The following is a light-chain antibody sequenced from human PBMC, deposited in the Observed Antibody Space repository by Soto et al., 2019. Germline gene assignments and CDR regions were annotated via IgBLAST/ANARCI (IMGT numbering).Light chain of an antibody. CDR2: SNN. V-gene: IGLV1-44*01. J-gene: IGLJ2*01. Sequence: QSVLTQPPSASGTPGQRVTISCSGSSSNIGSNTVNWYQQLPGTAPQLLIYSNNQRPSGVPDRFSGSKSGTSASLAISGLQSEDEADYYCATWDDSLTGPVFGGGTQLTVL. CDR3: ATWDDSLTGPV. CDR1: SSNIGSNT.